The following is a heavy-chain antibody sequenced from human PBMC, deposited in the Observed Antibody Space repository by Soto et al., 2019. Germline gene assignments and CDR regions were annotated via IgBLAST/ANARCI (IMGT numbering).Heavy chain of an antibody. V-gene: IGHV3-64*01. J-gene: IGHJ6*03. Sequence: LRLSCAASGFTVSSNDMSWVRQAPGKGLEWVSGISSNGVGTYYANSVQGRFTISRDNSKNTVYPQMGSLRPEDMAVYYCARRARPDFYYMDVWGKGTTVTVSS. CDR3: ARRARPDFYYMDV. CDR1: GFTVSSND. CDR2: ISSNGVGT. D-gene: IGHD6-6*01.